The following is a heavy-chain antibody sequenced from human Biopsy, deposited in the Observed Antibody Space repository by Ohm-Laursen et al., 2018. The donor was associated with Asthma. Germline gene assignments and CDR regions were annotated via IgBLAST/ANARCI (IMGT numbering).Heavy chain of an antibody. CDR3: ARKIAARGGMGV. CDR2: IWYDGRKK. Sequence: SLRLSCTAPGITFSTHGMHWVRQAPGKGLEWVAFIWYDGRKKTYADSVKGRFTISRDNSKNTLYLQMNSLRAEDTAVYYCARKIAARGGMGVWGQGTTVTVSS. J-gene: IGHJ6*02. CDR1: GITFSTHG. V-gene: IGHV3-33*01. D-gene: IGHD6-6*01.